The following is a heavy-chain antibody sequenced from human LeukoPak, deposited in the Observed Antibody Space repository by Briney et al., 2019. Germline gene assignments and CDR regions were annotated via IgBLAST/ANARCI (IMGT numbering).Heavy chain of an antibody. CDR1: GGSISSYY. V-gene: IGHV4-59*01. D-gene: IGHD3-3*01. CDR2: IYYSGST. CDR3: AREGVAGYVDV. J-gene: IGHJ6*03. Sequence: SETLSLTCTVSGGSISSYYWSWIRQPPGKGLEWIGYIYYSGSTNYNPSLKSRVTMSVDTSKNQFSLKLSSVTAADTAVYYCAREGVAGYVDVWGKGTTVTISS.